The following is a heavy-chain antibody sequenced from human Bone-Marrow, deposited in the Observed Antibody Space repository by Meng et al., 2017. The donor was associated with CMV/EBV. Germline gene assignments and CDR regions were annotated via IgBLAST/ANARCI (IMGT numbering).Heavy chain of an antibody. J-gene: IGHJ4*02. V-gene: IGHV3-11*01. Sequence: GGSLRLSCAVSGFTISDYYMSWIRQAPGKGLEWVSYMSSSGRTIHYADSVKGRFIISRDNAKNSLYLQMSSLRVEDTAVYYCTTDWAQIASPDWGQGTLVTVSS. CDR3: TTDWAQIASPD. CDR1: GFTISDYY. D-gene: IGHD6-13*01. CDR2: MSSSGRTI.